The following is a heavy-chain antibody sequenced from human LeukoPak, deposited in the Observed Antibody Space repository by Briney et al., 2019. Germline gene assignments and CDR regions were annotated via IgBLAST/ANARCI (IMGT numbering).Heavy chain of an antibody. CDR2: IYTSGST. V-gene: IGHV4-4*07. CDR3: ARAILPGIAAAGTRNYYYYGMDV. CDR1: GGSISSYY. D-gene: IGHD6-13*01. J-gene: IGHJ6*02. Sequence: SETLSLTCTVSGGSISSYYWSWIRQPAGKGLEWIRRIYTSGSTNYNPSLKSRVTMSVDTSKNQFSLKLSSVTAADTAVYYCARAILPGIAAAGTRNYYYYGMDVWGQGTTVTVSS.